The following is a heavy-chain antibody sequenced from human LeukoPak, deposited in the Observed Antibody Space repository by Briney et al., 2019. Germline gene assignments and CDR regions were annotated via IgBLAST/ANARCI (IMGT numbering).Heavy chain of an antibody. CDR3: ARRDCSDENCFSSFIAP. V-gene: IGHV1-46*01. Sequence: ASVKVSCKASGYTFTTYFIQWVRQAPGQGLEWMGILNPSGGSTTYAQKFQGRLTMTSDTSMSTIYMELSSLRSEDTALYYCARRDCSDENCFSSFIAPWGQGTLVTVSS. CDR2: LNPSGGST. D-gene: IGHD2-15*01. J-gene: IGHJ5*02. CDR1: GYTFTTYF.